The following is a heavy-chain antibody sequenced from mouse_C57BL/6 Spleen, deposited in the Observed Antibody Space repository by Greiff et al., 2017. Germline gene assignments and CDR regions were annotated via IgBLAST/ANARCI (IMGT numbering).Heavy chain of an antibody. V-gene: IGHV1-42*01. CDR3: ARCPYYYAMDD. CDR2: INPSTGGT. J-gene: IGHJ4*01. Sequence: VQLQQSGPELVKPGASVKISCKASGYSFTGYYMNWVKQSPEQSLEWIGEINPSTGGTTYNQKFKAKDTLTVDKSSSTAYMQLKSLTSEDSAVYYCARCPYYYAMDDWGQGTSVTVSS. CDR1: GYSFTGYY.